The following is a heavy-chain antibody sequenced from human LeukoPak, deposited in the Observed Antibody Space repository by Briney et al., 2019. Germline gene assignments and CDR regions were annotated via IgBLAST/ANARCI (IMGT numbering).Heavy chain of an antibody. CDR1: GGSFSGYY. D-gene: IGHD3-22*01. J-gene: IGHJ4*02. Sequence: SETLSLTCAVYGGSFSGYYWSWIRQPPGKGLEWIGEINRSGSTNYNPSLKSRVTISVDTSKNQFSLKLSSVTAADTAVYYCARGLRYYYDSSGYYSPGFVDYWGQGTLVTVSS. CDR2: INRSGST. CDR3: ARGLRYYYDSSGYYSPGFVDY. V-gene: IGHV4-34*01.